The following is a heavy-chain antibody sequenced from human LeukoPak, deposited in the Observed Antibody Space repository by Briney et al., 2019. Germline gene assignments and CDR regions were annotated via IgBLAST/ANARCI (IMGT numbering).Heavy chain of an antibody. CDR2: TSYDGNKK. CDR1: GFTLTYYA. CDR3: ARSSYDYGGIEGPFDY. J-gene: IGHJ4*02. D-gene: IGHD4-23*01. Sequence: PGGSLRLSCAASGFTLTYYAMHWVRQAPGKGLEWVAVTSYDGNKKYYADSVKGRFTISRDSSKNTLYLQMSSLRAEDTAVYYCARSSYDYGGIEGPFDYWGQGTLATVSS. V-gene: IGHV3-30*15.